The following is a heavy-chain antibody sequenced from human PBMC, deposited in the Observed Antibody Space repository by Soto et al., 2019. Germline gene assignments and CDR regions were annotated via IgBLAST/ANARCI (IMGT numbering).Heavy chain of an antibody. D-gene: IGHD3-10*01. CDR1: GFTVSSNY. J-gene: IGHJ6*02. CDR3: ARDYYGSGSYYTYYYYGMDV. CDR2: IYSGGST. V-gene: IGHV3-53*01. Sequence: CLRLSCAASGFTVSSNYMSWVRQAPGKGLEWVSVIYSGGSTYYADSVKGRFTISRDNSKNTLYLQMNSLRAEDTAVYYCARDYYGSGSYYTYYYYGMDVWGQGTTVTVSS.